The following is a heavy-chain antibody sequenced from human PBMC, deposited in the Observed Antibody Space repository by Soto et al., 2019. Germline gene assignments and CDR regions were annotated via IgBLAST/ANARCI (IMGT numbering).Heavy chain of an antibody. D-gene: IGHD5-12*01. CDR1: GGTFSSYT. CDR3: ARGNHRWLQLGYFEL. CDR2: IIPIFGTA. J-gene: IGHJ2*01. Sequence: QVQLVQSGAEVKKPGSSVTVSCKASGGTFSSYTISWVRQAPGQGLEWMGGIIPIFGTANYAQKFKGRVTITADESTSTAYMELSSLRSEDTAVYYCARGNHRWLQLGYFELWGRGTLVTVST. V-gene: IGHV1-69*12.